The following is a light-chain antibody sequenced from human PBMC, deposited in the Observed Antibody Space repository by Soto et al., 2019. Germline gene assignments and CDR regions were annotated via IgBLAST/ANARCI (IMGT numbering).Light chain of an antibody. CDR2: GAS. Sequence: EIVMTQSPANLSVSAGERATLSCMGSQSVSSNLAWYQQKPGQAPRLLIYGASTRATGVPGRFGGSASGTEFTLTICSLQSEDFAVYCRQQYENWPRTLGQGTKVDIK. V-gene: IGKV3-15*01. J-gene: IGKJ2*01. CDR1: QSVSSN. CDR3: QQYENWPRT.